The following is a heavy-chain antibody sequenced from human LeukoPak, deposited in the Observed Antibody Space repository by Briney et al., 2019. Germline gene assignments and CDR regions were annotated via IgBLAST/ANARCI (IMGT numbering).Heavy chain of an antibody. CDR3: AKDGALSTSWYFYCDY. V-gene: IGHV3-7*03. CDR2: IKEDVAEK. J-gene: IGHJ4*02. Sequence: GGSLRLSCAVSGFNFRSHWMNWVRQAPGRGLEWVASIKEDVAEKDYVDPVKGRFTISGDNAKYSVYLQMNSLRAEDTAIYYCAKDGALSTSWYFYCDYWGQGTLVTVSS. CDR1: GFNFRSHW. D-gene: IGHD2-2*01.